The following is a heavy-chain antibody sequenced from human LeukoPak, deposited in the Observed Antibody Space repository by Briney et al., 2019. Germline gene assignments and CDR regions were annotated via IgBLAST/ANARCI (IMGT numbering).Heavy chain of an antibody. V-gene: IGHV3-66*02. Sequence: AGGSLSRSCAAAGFPFSSNYMSRGRQAPGKGRDWVSVIYSGGSTYYADSVKGRFTISRDNSKNTLYLQMNSLRAEDTAVYYCARGVTTGPPDYWGQGTLVTVSS. CDR2: IYSGGST. CDR1: GFPFSSNY. D-gene: IGHD4-11*01. CDR3: ARGVTTGPPDY. J-gene: IGHJ4*02.